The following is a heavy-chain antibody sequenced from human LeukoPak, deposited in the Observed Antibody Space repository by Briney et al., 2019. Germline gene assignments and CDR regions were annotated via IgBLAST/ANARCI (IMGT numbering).Heavy chain of an antibody. D-gene: IGHD2-8*01. V-gene: IGHV2-5*02. CDR3: AHRTYGPFHY. CDR1: GFSLTSEGVA. J-gene: IGHJ4*02. Sequence: SGPTLVNPTQTLTLTCTFSGFSLTSEGVAVGWIRQLPGKALECLALIFWDDNKHYSPSLKNRLTLTRDTSKNQVVLTMANMDPVDTATYYCAHRTYGPFHYWGQGTLVTVSS. CDR2: IFWDDNK.